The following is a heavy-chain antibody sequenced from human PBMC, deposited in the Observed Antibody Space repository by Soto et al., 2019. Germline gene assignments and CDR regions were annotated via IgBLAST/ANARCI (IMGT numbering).Heavy chain of an antibody. J-gene: IGHJ2*01. V-gene: IGHV1-18*01. CDR2: ISADNVNT. CDR3: ARWQQRKGYFDL. Sequence: QVQLVQSGAEVKRPGASVKVSCKASGYTFTNYGISWVRQAPGQGLEWMGWISADNVNTNYAQKLQGRATMTTETSTSTAYMELRSLRSDDTAVYYCARWQQRKGYFDLWGRGTLVTVSS. D-gene: IGHD6-13*01. CDR1: GYTFTNYG.